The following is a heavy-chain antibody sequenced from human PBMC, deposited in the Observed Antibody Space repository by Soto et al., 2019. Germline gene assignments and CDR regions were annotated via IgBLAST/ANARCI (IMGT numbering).Heavy chain of an antibody. Sequence: GGGLRLSRIPSPFSFANIHICWFRQAPGKGLEWVGFIRSQPYGGTTQYAASVRGRVTISRDDAKGIAYLQMNSLKSEDSGVYYCIGSFPSWGQGNLVTVSS. J-gene: IGHJ1*01. D-gene: IGHD3-10*01. V-gene: IGHV3-49*03. CDR2: IRSQPYGGTT. CDR3: IGSFPS. CDR1: PFSFANIH.